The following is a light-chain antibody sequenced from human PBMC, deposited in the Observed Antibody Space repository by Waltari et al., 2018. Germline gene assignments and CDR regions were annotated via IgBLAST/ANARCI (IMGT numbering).Light chain of an antibody. J-gene: IGLJ2*01. CDR1: SRDIGGYDY. Sequence: QSALTQPASVSGSPGQSITNSCTGTSRDIGGYDYVSWYQKYPGKAPRLMIFEVTNRPSGVSNRFSGSKSGNTASLTISGLQAEDEADYYCSSYTSRASRVIFGGGTKLTVL. CDR3: SSYTSRASRVI. V-gene: IGLV2-14*01. CDR2: EVT.